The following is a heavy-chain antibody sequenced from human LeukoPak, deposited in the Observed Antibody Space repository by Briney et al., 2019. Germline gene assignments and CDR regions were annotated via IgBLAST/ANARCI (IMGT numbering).Heavy chain of an antibody. Sequence: SVKVSCKASGGTFSSYAISWVRQAPGQGFEWMGGIIPIFGTANYAQKFQGRVTITADKSTSTAYMELSSLRSEDTAVYYCARGYCSGGSCYYSPYYYYYMDVWGKGTTVTVSS. D-gene: IGHD2-15*01. CDR1: GGTFSSYA. J-gene: IGHJ6*03. CDR3: ARGYCSGGSCYYSPYYYYYMDV. CDR2: IIPIFGTA. V-gene: IGHV1-69*06.